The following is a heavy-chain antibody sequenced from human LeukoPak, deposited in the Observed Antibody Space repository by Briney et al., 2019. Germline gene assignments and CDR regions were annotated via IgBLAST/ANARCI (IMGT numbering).Heavy chain of an antibody. CDR2: TYYRSKWYN. CDR1: GDSVSSNSAA. D-gene: IGHD2-15*01. V-gene: IGHV6-1*01. Sequence: SQTLSLTCVISGDSVSSNSAAWNWIRQSPSRGLEWLGRTYYRSKWYNDYAVSVKSRITINPDTSKNQFSLQLNSVTPEDTAVYYCARAQFRRSMSSAVVDYWGQGTLVTVSS. CDR3: ARAQFRRSMSSAVVDY. J-gene: IGHJ4*02.